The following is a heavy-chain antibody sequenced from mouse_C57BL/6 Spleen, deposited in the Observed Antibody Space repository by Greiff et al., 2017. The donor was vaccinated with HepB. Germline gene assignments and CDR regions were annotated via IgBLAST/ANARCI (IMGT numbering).Heavy chain of an antibody. D-gene: IGHD1-1*01. J-gene: IGHJ3*01. CDR2: ISSGSSTI. CDR1: GFTFSDYG. V-gene: IGHV5-17*01. Sequence: EVMLVESGGGLVKPGGSLKLSCAASGFTFSDYGMHWVRQAPEKGLEWVAYISSGSSTIYYADTVKGRFTISRDNAKNTLFLQMTSLRSEDTAMYYCARPRITTVVAPSFAYWGQGTLVTVSA. CDR3: ARPRITTVVAPSFAY.